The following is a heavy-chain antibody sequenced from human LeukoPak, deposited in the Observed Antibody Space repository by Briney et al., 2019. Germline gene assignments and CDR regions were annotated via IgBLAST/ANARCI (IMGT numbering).Heavy chain of an antibody. CDR1: GGSISSGNKY. Sequence: SETLSLTCTVSGGSISSGNKYWSWIRQPAGKGLECIGRFHTSGSTNYNPSLKSRVTISVDTSKNQFSLKLSSVTAADTAVYYCARVWRDSSGYYAGIDYWGQGTLVTVSS. D-gene: IGHD3-22*01. CDR2: FHTSGST. J-gene: IGHJ4*02. CDR3: ARVWRDSSGYYAGIDY. V-gene: IGHV4-61*02.